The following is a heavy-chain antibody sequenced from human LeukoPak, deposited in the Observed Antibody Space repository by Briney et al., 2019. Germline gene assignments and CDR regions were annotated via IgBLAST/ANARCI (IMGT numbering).Heavy chain of an antibody. CDR3: ARHDPVPYCQRGMDV. J-gene: IGHJ6*02. CDR1: GGSFSGYY. D-gene: IGHD2-21*01. V-gene: IGHV4-59*08. Sequence: PSETLSLTCAVYGGSFSGYYWSWIRQPPGKGLEWIGYIHSSGATLYNPSLKSRVTMSVDASKNQFSLKLGSVTAADTAVYFCARHDPVPYCQRGMDVWGQGATVTVSS. CDR2: IHSSGAT.